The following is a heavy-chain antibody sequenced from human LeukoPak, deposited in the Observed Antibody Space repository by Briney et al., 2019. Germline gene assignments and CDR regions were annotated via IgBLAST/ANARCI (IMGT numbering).Heavy chain of an antibody. J-gene: IGHJ6*03. D-gene: IGHD6-13*01. CDR1: GYTFSSYG. Sequence: GASVKVSCKASGYTFSSYGITWVRQAPGQGLEWMGWISAYNGNTNYAQKLQGRVTMTTDTSTSTAYMELRSLRSDDTAMYYCARDFWQQLGDDYFYYYYMDVWGKGTTVTVSS. CDR3: ARDFWQQLGDDYFYYYYMDV. V-gene: IGHV1-18*01. CDR2: ISAYNGNT.